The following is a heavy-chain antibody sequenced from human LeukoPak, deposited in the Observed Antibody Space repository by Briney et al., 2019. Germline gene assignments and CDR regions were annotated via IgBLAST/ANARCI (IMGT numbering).Heavy chain of an antibody. CDR3: ARGRIGIAAAGRCFAY. V-gene: IGHV4-34*01. D-gene: IGHD6-13*01. J-gene: IGHJ4*02. Sequence: SSETLSLTCAVYGGSFSGFYWSWIRQPPGKGLEWIGEINHSGSTNYNPSLKSRVTISVDTSKNQFSLKLSAVTAADTAVYYCARGRIGIAAAGRCFAYWGKGPLVTVSS. CDR2: INHSGST. CDR1: GGSFSGFY.